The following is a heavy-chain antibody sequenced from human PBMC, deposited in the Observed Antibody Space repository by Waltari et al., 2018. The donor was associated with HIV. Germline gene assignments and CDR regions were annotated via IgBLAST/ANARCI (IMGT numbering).Heavy chain of an antibody. V-gene: IGHV3-23*01. CDR2: ISGSGGST. Sequence: EVQLLESGGGLVQPGGSLRLSCAASGFTFSSYAMSWVRQAPGKGLEWVSAISGSGGSTYYADSVKGRFTISRDNSKNTLYLQMNSLRAEDTAVYYCAKGAQWATYYYDSSGPGGAFDIWGQGTMVTVSS. CDR1: GFTFSSYA. CDR3: AKGAQWATYYYDSSGPGGAFDI. D-gene: IGHD3-22*01. J-gene: IGHJ3*02.